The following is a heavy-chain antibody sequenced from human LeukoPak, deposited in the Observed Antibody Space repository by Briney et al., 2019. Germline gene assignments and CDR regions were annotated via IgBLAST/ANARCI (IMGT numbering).Heavy chain of an antibody. Sequence: GGSLRLSCAASGFTFDDYGMSWVRQAPGKGLEWVSGINWNGGSTGYADSVKGRFTISRDNAKNSLYLQMNSPRAEDTALYYCARDGMITFGGIIVYYYYMDVWGKGTTVTVSS. V-gene: IGHV3-20*04. J-gene: IGHJ6*03. CDR3: ARDGMITFGGIIVYYYYMDV. CDR1: GFTFDDYG. CDR2: INWNGGST. D-gene: IGHD3-16*02.